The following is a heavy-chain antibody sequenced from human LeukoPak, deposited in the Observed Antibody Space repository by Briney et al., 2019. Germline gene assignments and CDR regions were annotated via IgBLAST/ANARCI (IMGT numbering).Heavy chain of an antibody. CDR2: IIPILGIA. CDR3: ASWCCSSTSCPPSYYYYMDV. J-gene: IGHJ6*03. V-gene: IGHV1-69*02. Sequence: GASVKVSCKASGGTFSSYTISWVRQAPGQGLEWMGRIIPILGIANYAQKFQGRVTITADKSTSTAYMELSSLRSEDTAVYYCASWCCSSTSCPPSYYYYMDVWGKGTTVTVSS. CDR1: GGTFSSYT. D-gene: IGHD2-2*01.